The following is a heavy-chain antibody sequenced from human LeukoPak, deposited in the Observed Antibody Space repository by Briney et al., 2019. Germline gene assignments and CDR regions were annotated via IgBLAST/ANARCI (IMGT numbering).Heavy chain of an antibody. CDR2: IYPGDSET. D-gene: IGHD3-10*01. Sequence: GESLKISCQTAGYIFANYWIGRVRQMPGKGLEWMGIIYPGDSETRYSPSFQGQVTISADKSISTAYLQWSSLKASDTAMYYCARYSSGYGFDIWGQGTMVTVSS. CDR1: GYIFANYW. CDR3: ARYSSGYGFDI. V-gene: IGHV5-51*01. J-gene: IGHJ3*02.